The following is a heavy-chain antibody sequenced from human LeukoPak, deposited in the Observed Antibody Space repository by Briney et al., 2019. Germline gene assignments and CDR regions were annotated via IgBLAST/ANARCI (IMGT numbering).Heavy chain of an antibody. CDR1: GFTFSRHD. V-gene: IGHV3-30*02. D-gene: IGHD3-22*01. CDR3: AKDRRYYDGSSYYSHDGFDL. J-gene: IGHJ3*01. CDR2: IQHGGGDK. Sequence: GESLKISCEASGFTFSRHDMHWVRQAPGKGLEWVAFIQHGGGDKNYADSVKGRFTISRDNSKNTLYLQMNSLRVEDTAVYYCAKDRRYYDGSSYYSHDGFDLWGQGTMVTVSS.